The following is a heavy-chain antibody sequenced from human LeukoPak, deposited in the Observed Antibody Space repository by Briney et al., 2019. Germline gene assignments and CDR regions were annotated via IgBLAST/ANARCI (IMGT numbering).Heavy chain of an antibody. CDR1: GFTFSSYG. CDR2: ISYDGSNK. J-gene: IGHJ4*02. D-gene: IGHD7-27*01. Sequence: GRPLRLSCAASGFTFSSYGMHWVRQAPGKGLEWVAVISYDGSNKYYADSVKGRFTISRDNSKNTLYLQMNSLRAEDTAVYYCANAGSGEEGYWGQGTLVTVSS. CDR3: ANAGSGEEGY. V-gene: IGHV3-30*18.